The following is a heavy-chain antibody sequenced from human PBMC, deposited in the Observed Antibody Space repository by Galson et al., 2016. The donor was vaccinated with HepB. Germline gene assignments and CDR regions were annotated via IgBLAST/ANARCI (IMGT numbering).Heavy chain of an antibody. CDR3: ARHVDRGSYYAFDL. CDR2: IDWDDDE. V-gene: IGHV2-70*04. Sequence: PALVKPTQTLTLTCTVSGFSLTTYGVRMGWIRQPPGKALEWLARIDWDDDEFYSTSLKARLSISKGTSKSQMVLTMSDMGPLDTGTYYCARHVDRGSYYAFDLWGQGSLVTVSS. CDR1: GFSLTTYGVR. D-gene: IGHD1-26*01. J-gene: IGHJ4*02.